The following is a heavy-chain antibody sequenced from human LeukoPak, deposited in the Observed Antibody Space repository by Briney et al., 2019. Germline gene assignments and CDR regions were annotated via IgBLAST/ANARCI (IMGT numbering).Heavy chain of an antibody. Sequence: SETLSLTCTVSGGSISSYHWSWIRQPPGKGLEWIGYIYYSGSTNYNPSLKSRVTISVDTSKNQFSLKLSSVTAADTAVYYCARGSSEAGALDIWGQGTMVTVSS. CDR1: GGSISSYH. J-gene: IGHJ3*02. CDR2: IYYSGST. CDR3: ARGSSEAGALDI. D-gene: IGHD3-22*01. V-gene: IGHV4-59*01.